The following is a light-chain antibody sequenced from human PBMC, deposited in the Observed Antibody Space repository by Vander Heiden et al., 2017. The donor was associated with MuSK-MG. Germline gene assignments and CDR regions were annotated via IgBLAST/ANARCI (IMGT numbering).Light chain of an antibody. CDR3: QSDDSSLSAVV. J-gene: IGLJ2*01. V-gene: IGLV1-40*01. Sequence: ALTQPPPVSGAPGQSVTIPCTGRSSHIAAGHDIRWYQQPPGTAPNLLIYGNSNRPSGVPDRFSGSKSGTAASLAITRLQAEDEADYYCQSDDSSLSAVVFGGGTKLTVL. CDR1: SSHIAAGHD. CDR2: GNS.